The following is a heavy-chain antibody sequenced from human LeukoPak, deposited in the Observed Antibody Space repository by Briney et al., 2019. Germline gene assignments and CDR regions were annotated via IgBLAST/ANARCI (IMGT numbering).Heavy chain of an antibody. CDR3: AKSDRYYYYMDV. V-gene: IGHV3-23*01. CDR2: ISGSGGST. Sequence: GGSLRLSCAASGFTFSNSAMTWVRQTPGKGLEWVSAISGSGGSTYYADSVKGRFTISRDNSKNTLSLQMNSLRAEDTAVYYCAKSDRYYYYMDVWGKGTTVTISS. J-gene: IGHJ6*03. CDR1: GFTFSNSA.